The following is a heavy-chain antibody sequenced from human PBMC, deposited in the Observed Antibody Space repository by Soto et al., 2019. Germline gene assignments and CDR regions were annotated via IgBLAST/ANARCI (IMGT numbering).Heavy chain of an antibody. CDR1: GYTFTGYY. CDR3: AREGDYGDYVSEYFQH. J-gene: IGHJ1*01. V-gene: IGHV1-2*04. D-gene: IGHD4-17*01. CDR2: INPNSGGT. Sequence: GASVKVSCKASGYTFTGYYMHWVRQAPGQGLEWMGWINPNSGGTNYAQKFQGWVTMTRDTSISTAYMELSRLRSDDTAVYYCAREGDYGDYVSEYFQHWGQGTLVTVSS.